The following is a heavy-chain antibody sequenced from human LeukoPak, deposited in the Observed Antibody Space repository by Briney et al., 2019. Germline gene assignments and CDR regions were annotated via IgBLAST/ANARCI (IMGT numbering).Heavy chain of an antibody. Sequence: ASVKVSFKASGYTFTSYGISWVRQAPGQGLEWMGGISANNGDTNYAQKLQGRVTMTTDTSTSTAYMELRSLRSDDTAVYYCARDRVWSGRYYFDYWGQGTLVTVSS. J-gene: IGHJ4*02. CDR2: ISANNGDT. CDR1: GYTFTSYG. CDR3: ARDRVWSGRYYFDY. V-gene: IGHV1-18*01. D-gene: IGHD3-3*01.